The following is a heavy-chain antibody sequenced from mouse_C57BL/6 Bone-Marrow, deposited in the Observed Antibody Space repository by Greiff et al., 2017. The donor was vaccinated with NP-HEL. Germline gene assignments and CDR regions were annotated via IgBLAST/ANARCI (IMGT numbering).Heavy chain of an antibody. V-gene: IGHV1-81*01. CDR2: IYPRSGNT. Sequence: VKLMESGAELARPGASVKLSCKASGYTFTSYGISWVKQRTGQGLEWIGEIYPRSGNTYYNEKFKGKATLTADKSSSTAYMELRSLTSEDSAVYFCARRGGDYDGYYWGQGTTLTVSS. J-gene: IGHJ2*01. D-gene: IGHD2-4*01. CDR1: GYTFTSYG. CDR3: ARRGGDYDGYY.